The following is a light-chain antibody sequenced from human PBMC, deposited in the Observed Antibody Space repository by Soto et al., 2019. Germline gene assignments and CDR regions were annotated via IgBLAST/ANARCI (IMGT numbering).Light chain of an antibody. CDR1: QSVSSN. CDR3: QQYNKWPLFT. Sequence: EIVMMQSPVTLSVSPGERATLSCRASQSVSSNLAWYQQKPGQAPRLLIYAASTRATGIPARFSGSGSGTEFTLTISSLQSEDFAVYYCQQYNKWPLFTFGPGTKVDIK. J-gene: IGKJ3*01. CDR2: AAS. V-gene: IGKV3-15*01.